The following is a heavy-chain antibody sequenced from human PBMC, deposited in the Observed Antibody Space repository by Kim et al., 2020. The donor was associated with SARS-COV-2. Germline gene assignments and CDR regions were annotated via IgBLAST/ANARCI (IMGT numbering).Heavy chain of an antibody. CDR3: ARDMPDGSGSYYNAVDY. Sequence: ASVKVSCKASGYTFTSYAMNWVRQAPGQGLEWMGWINTNTGNPTYAQGFTGRFVFSLDTSVSTAYLQISSLKAEDTAVYYCARDMPDGSGSYYNAVDYWGQGTLVTVSS. CDR1: GYTFTSYA. J-gene: IGHJ4*02. CDR2: INTNTGNP. D-gene: IGHD3-10*01. V-gene: IGHV7-4-1*02.